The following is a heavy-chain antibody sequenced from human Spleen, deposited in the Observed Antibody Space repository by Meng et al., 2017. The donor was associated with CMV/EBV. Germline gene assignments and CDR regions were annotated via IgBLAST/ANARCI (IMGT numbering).Heavy chain of an antibody. Sequence: ASVKVSCKAFGYSFIGHHVHWVRQAPGQGFEWLGYISPSGVPNYAVKFQGRVTMTTDTSTSTAYMEVRSLTSDDTAIYYCARGSWNYDFWGRGTLVTVSS. CDR3: ARGSWNYDF. CDR1: GYSFIGHH. CDR2: ISPSGVP. V-gene: IGHV1-2*07. D-gene: IGHD1-7*01. J-gene: IGHJ4*02.